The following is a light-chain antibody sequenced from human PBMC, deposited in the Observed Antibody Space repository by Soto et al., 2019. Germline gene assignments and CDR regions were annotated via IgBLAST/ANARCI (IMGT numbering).Light chain of an antibody. CDR2: DAS. CDR1: QDINNF. Sequence: DIQMTQSPSSLSASVGASVTISCQASQDINNFLNWYQQKPGKPPQLLIYDASTLEKGVTSRFSGAGSGADFSFTISNLQPEDSATYYCQQYEDLPLTFGQGTQVEIK. J-gene: IGKJ1*01. CDR3: QQYEDLPLT. V-gene: IGKV1-33*01.